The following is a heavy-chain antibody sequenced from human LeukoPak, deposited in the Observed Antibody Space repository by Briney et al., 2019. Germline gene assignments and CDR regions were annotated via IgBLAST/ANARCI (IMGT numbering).Heavy chain of an antibody. J-gene: IGHJ5*02. CDR2: ISYEGGTQ. V-gene: IGHV3-30*18. D-gene: IGHD3-10*01. Sequence: GMSLRLSCAASGVTLSPYGMHWVRQAPGKGLEWVAVISYEGGTQHYAGSVNGRINTSRDNPRNTLYLQMNILRTEDTAVYYCAKEGTPQVSTWYDLWGQGTQVIVSS. CDR1: GVTLSPYG. CDR3: AKEGTPQVSTWYDL.